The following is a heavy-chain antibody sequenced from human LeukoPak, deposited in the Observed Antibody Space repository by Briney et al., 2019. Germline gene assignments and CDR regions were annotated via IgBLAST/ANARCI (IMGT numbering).Heavy chain of an antibody. CDR2: IYHSGSTY. D-gene: IGHD2-21*01. J-gene: IGHJ5*02. CDR3: ARPLSRLSWLDP. CDR1: GYSISSGYY. V-gene: IGHV4-38-2*02. Sequence: PSETLSLTCTVSGYSISSGYYWGWIRQPPAKGLEWIGSIYHSGSTYYYNPSLKSRVTISVDTSKNQFSLKLRSVTAADTAVYYCARPLSRLSWLDPWGQGTLVTVSS.